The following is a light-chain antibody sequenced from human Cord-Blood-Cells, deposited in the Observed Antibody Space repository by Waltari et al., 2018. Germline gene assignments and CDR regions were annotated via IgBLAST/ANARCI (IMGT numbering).Light chain of an antibody. CDR1: QGISSY. V-gene: IGKV1-8*01. J-gene: IGKJ3*01. CDR3: QQYYSYPFL. Sequence: AIRMTQSPSSLSASTGDRVTITCRASQGISSYLAWYQQKPGKAPKLLIYAASTLQSGVPSRFSGSGSGTDFTLTISCLQSEDFATYYCQQYYSYPFLFGPGTIVDIK. CDR2: AAS.